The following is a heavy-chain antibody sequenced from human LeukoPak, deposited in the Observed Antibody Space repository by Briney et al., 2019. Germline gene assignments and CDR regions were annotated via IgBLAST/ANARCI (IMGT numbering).Heavy chain of an antibody. J-gene: IGHJ4*02. Sequence: ASVKVSCKASGYTFTSYDINWVRQAAGQGLEWMGWMNPNSGNAGYAQKFQDRVTMTRNTSISTAYMELSSLRSEDTAVYYCARGAWYSGAYTTLYYFDYWGQGTLVTVSS. CDR3: ARGAWYSGAYTTLYYFDY. CDR2: MNPNSGNA. CDR1: GYTFTSYD. D-gene: IGHD6-19*01. V-gene: IGHV1-8*01.